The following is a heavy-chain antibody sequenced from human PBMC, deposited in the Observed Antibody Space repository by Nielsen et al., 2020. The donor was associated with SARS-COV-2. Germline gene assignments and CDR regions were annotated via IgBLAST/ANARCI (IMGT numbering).Heavy chain of an antibody. J-gene: IGHJ4*02. D-gene: IGHD3-10*01. Sequence: WVRQAPGQGLEWVGIINPSGGSTSYAQKFQGRVTMTRDTSTSTAYMELSSLRSEDTAVYYCARGRAWRGSGSYSDYWGQGTLVTVSS. CDR2: INPSGGST. V-gene: IGHV1-46*01. CDR3: ARGRAWRGSGSYSDY.